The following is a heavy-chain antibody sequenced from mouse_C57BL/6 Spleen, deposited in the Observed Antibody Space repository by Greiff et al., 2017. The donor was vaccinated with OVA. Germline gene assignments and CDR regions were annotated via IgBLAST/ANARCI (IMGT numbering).Heavy chain of an antibody. CDR1: GFTFSDAW. J-gene: IGHJ3*01. D-gene: IGHD1-1*01. Sequence: EVKLMESGGGLVQPGGSMKLSCAASGFTFSDAWMDWVRQSPEKGLEWVAEIRNKANNHATYYAESVKGRFTISRDDSKSSFYLQMNSLRAEDTGIYYCTFHYYGSSWFAYWGQGTLVTVSA. CDR2: IRNKANNHAT. V-gene: IGHV6-6*01. CDR3: TFHYYGSSWFAY.